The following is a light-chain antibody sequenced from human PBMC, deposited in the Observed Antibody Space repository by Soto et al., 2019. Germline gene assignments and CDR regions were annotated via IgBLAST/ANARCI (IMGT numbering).Light chain of an antibody. CDR1: QSISSY. J-gene: IGKJ1*01. CDR3: QQSYSTLTWT. Sequence: DIQMTQSPSSLSASVGDRVTITCRASQSISSYLNWYQQKPGKAPKLLIYAASSLQSGVPSRFSGSGSGTDFTLTISSLQPEDFATYYCQQSYSTLTWTFGQGTKGESK. CDR2: AAS. V-gene: IGKV1-39*01.